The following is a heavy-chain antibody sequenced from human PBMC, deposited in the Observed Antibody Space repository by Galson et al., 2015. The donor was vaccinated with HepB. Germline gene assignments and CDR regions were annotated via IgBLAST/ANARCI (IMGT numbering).Heavy chain of an antibody. Sequence: SLRLSCAVSGFSVTHNHMTWVRQAPGMGPEWVSSIYGDNNAYYGASVKGRFTVSRDESKNVLYLQMNDLRVEDTAVYYCARDYGHYYKSGALPFHYFDLWGQGILVTVSS. CDR2: IYGDNNA. CDR3: ARDYGHYYKSGALPFHYFDL. V-gene: IGHV3-53*01. D-gene: IGHD3-10*01. CDR1: GFSVTHNH. J-gene: IGHJ5*02.